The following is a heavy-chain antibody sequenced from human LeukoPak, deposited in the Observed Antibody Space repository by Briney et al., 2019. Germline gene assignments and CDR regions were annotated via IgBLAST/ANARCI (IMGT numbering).Heavy chain of an antibody. CDR2: IYYSGST. CDR3: ARDWGSLGDYSFDY. CDR1: RDSVSSGSYY. V-gene: IGHV4-61*01. Sequence: SETLSLTCTVSRDSVSSGSYYWSWIRQPPGKGLEWIGYIYYSGSTNYNPSLKSRVTISLDTSKNQFSLKVSSVTAADTAVYYCARDWGSLGDYSFDYWGQGTLVTVSS. J-gene: IGHJ4*02. D-gene: IGHD3-16*01.